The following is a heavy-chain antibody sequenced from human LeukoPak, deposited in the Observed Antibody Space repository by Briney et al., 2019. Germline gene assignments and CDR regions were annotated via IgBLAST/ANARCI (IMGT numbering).Heavy chain of an antibody. V-gene: IGHV1-2*02. Sequence: ASVKVSCKSSGYTFTSYGIIWVRQAPGQGLEWMAWINPNSGATNYAQKFQGRVSMARDTSISTAYMALSRLTSDDTAVYFCARGRFGEWDNWFDPWGQGTLVTVSS. J-gene: IGHJ5*02. D-gene: IGHD3-10*01. CDR1: GYTFTSYG. CDR2: INPNSGAT. CDR3: ARGRFGEWDNWFDP.